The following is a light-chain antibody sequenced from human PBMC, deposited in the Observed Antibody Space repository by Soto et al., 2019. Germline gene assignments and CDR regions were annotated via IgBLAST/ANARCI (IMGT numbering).Light chain of an antibody. V-gene: IGKV3-20*01. CDR1: QSVSSSY. J-gene: IGKJ4*01. Sequence: EIVLTQSPGTLSLSPGGRATLSCRASQSVSSSYLAWYQQKPGQAPRLLIYGASSRATGIPDRFSGSGSGTDFTLTISSLESEDFAVYYCQQYGSSPLTFGGGTKVDIK. CDR2: GAS. CDR3: QQYGSSPLT.